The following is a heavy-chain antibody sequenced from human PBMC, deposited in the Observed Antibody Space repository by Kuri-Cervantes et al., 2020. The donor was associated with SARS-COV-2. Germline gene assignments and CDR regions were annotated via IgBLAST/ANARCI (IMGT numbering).Heavy chain of an antibody. V-gene: IGHV3-33*01. CDR3: ARALRPRGDAFDI. CDR2: IWYDGSNK. D-gene: IGHD3-10*01. CDR1: GFTFSSYG. Sequence: GESLKISCAASGFTFSSYGTHWVRQAPGKGLEWVAVIWYDGSNKYYADSVKGRFTISRDNSKNTLYLQMNSLRAEDTAVYYCARALRPRGDAFDIWGQGTMVTVSS. J-gene: IGHJ3*02.